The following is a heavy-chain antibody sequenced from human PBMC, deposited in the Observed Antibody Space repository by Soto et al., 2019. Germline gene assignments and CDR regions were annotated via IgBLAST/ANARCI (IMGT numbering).Heavy chain of an antibody. Sequence: GESLKTSCQVSGYRFSSYWIAWVRQMPGKGLEWVGIIYTVDSGTMYSPSFEGQVTFPVDKSTSSVYREWSSLKASDTAMYYCERQGSNGAYYYYGMDVRGQGTTVTVSS. V-gene: IGHV5-51*01. CDR2: IYTVDSGT. D-gene: IGHD2-8*01. J-gene: IGHJ6*02. CDR3: ERQGSNGAYYYYGMDV. CDR1: GYRFSSYW.